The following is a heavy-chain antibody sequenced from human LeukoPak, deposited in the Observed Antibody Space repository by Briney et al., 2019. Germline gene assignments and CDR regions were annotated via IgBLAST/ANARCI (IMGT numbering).Heavy chain of an antibody. Sequence: SGESLRLSCAASGFTFSSYSMNWVRQAPGKGLEWVSSISSSSSYIYYADPVKGRFTISRDYAKNSLYLQMNSLRAEDTAVYYCARVYGDYDALDYWGQGTLVTVSS. D-gene: IGHD4-17*01. J-gene: IGHJ4*02. CDR3: ARVYGDYDALDY. V-gene: IGHV3-21*01. CDR1: GFTFSSYS. CDR2: ISSSSSYI.